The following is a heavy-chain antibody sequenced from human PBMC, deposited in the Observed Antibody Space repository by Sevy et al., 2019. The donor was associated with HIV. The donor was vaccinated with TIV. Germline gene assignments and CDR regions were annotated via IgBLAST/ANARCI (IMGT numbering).Heavy chain of an antibody. J-gene: IGHJ4*02. D-gene: IGHD3-16*02. Sequence: GGSLRFSCAASGFTFSSYWVSWVRQAPGKGLEWVANIKQDGSEKYYVDSVKGRFTISRDNAKNSLYLQMNSLRAEDTAVYYCARESLIITFGGVIVKGYYFDYWGQGTLVTVSS. V-gene: IGHV3-7*01. CDR2: IKQDGSEK. CDR1: GFTFSSYW. CDR3: ARESLIITFGGVIVKGYYFDY.